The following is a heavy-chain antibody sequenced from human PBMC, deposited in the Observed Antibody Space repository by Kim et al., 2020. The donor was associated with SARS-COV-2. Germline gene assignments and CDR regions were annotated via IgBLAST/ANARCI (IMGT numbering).Heavy chain of an antibody. CDR2: ST. V-gene: IGHV4-39*07. D-gene: IGHD5-12*01. Sequence: STDYPPPLKSRVTISVDTSKHQFSLQRSSVTAADTAVYYCARDTGDIVSHWGQGTLVTVSS. J-gene: IGHJ1*01. CDR3: ARDTGDIVSH.